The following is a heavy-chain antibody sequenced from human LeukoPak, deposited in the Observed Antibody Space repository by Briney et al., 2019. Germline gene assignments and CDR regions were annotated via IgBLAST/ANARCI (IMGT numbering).Heavy chain of an antibody. J-gene: IGHJ6*02. V-gene: IGHV3-30*02. CDR1: GFIFSNDA. CDR2: IWFDGSNK. D-gene: IGHD5-18*01. CDR3: ATHTAMVTWYYYYGMDV. Sequence: GGSLRLSCAASGFIFSNDAMHWVRQAPGKGLEWVAFIWFDGSNKHYADSVKGRFTISRDNSEDTLYLQMNSLRAEDTAVYYCATHTAMVTWYYYYGMDVWGQGTTVTVSS.